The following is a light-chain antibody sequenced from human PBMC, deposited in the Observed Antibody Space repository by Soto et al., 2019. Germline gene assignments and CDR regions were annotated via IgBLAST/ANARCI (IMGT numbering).Light chain of an antibody. CDR2: DAS. CDR3: QQYDNLPT. V-gene: IGKV1-33*01. CDR1: QDISNY. Sequence: DIQMTQSPSSLSASVGDRVTITCQASQDISNYLNWYQQKPGKAPKLLIYDASNLETGVPSRFSGSGSGTDFTFTISSLQPGDIATYYCQQYDNLPTFGGGTKVDIK. J-gene: IGKJ4*01.